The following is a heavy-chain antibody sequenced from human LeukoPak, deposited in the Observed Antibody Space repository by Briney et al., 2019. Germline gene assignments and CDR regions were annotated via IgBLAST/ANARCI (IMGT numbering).Heavy chain of an antibody. Sequence: PGGSLRLSCAASGFTFRNSVMSWVRQAPGKGLEWVSSITASGGSTYYADSVKGRFTVSRDNSKDTLYLQMNSLTVEDTAVYYCAPGSNWPGYFDCWGQGTLVTVSS. CDR3: APGSNWPGYFDC. V-gene: IGHV3-23*01. CDR1: GFTFRNSV. D-gene: IGHD1-26*01. CDR2: ITASGGST. J-gene: IGHJ4*02.